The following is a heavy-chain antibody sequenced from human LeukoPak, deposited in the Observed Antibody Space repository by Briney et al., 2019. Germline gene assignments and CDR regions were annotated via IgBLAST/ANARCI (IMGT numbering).Heavy chain of an antibody. CDR2: IYYSGSP. Sequence: TSETLSLTCTVSAGSISNNNYYWAWIRQPPGKGLECIGSIYYSGSPYYNPSLKSRVTISVDTSKNQFSLKLSSVTAADTAVYYCAGSISWYAWFDPWGQGTLVTVSS. J-gene: IGHJ5*02. CDR1: AGSISNNNYY. V-gene: IGHV4-39*07. CDR3: AGSISWYAWFDP. D-gene: IGHD6-13*01.